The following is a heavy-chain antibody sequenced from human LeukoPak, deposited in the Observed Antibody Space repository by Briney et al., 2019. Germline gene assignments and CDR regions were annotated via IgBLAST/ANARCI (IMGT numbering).Heavy chain of an antibody. D-gene: IGHD7-27*01. V-gene: IGHV3-23*01. CDR1: GFTFSSYG. CDR3: AKDPWGSRGYFDY. J-gene: IGHJ4*02. CDR2: ISGSGGDT. Sequence: GGSLRLSCAASGFTFSSYGMIWVRQAPGKGLEWVSAISGSGGDTYYADSVKGRFTIFRDNSKNTVYLRMNSLKAEDTAVYYCAKDPWGSRGYFDYWGQGTLVTVSS.